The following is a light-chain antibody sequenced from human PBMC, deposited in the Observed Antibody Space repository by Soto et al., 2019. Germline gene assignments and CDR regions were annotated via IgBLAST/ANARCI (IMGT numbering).Light chain of an antibody. Sequence: DIQMTQSPSSLSASVGDRVTITCRASQSISSYLHWYQQKPGKAPKLLIYAASNLQSGVPSRFSASGSGTDFTLTLNSLQPEDFATYYCQQSYNTPRTFGQGTKVEI. J-gene: IGKJ1*01. V-gene: IGKV1-39*01. CDR2: AAS. CDR3: QQSYNTPRT. CDR1: QSISSY.